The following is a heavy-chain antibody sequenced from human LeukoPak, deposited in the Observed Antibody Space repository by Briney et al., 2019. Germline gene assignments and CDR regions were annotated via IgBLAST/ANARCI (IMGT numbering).Heavy chain of an antibody. Sequence: GGSLRLSCAASGFTFSSYWMSWLRQAQGKGLEWVSYISSSSSTIYYADSVKGRFTISRDNAKNSLYLQMNSLRAEDTAVYYCARDISGSYSSDAFDIWGQGTMVTVSS. V-gene: IGHV3-48*01. D-gene: IGHD1-26*01. CDR1: GFTFSSYW. CDR2: ISSSSSTI. CDR3: ARDISGSYSSDAFDI. J-gene: IGHJ3*02.